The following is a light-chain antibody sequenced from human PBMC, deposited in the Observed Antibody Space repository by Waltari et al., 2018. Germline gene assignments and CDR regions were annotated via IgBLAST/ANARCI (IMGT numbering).Light chain of an antibody. Sequence: QLVLTQSPSASASLGASVKLTCTLSSGHSSNVIAWLQQQPAKGPRNLMKVNSDGSHSKGDKIPVRFSGSGYGAEHYLASSSLQSEDEADYYCQTGGHGTWVFGGGTKLTVL. J-gene: IGLJ3*02. CDR2: VNSDGSH. CDR3: QTGGHGTWV. V-gene: IGLV4-69*01. CDR1: SGHSSNV.